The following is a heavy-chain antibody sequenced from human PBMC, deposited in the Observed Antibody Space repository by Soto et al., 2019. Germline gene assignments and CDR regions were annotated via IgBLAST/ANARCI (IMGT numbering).Heavy chain of an antibody. CDR1: GGSISSSSYY. J-gene: IGHJ3*02. CDR3: ARQEITMVRGVIIFAFDI. V-gene: IGHV4-39*01. Sequence: SETLSLTCTVSGGSISSSSYYWGWLRQPPGKGLEWIGSIYYSASTYYNPSLKSRVTISVDTSKNQFSLKLSSVTAADTAVYYCARQEITMVRGVIIFAFDIWGQGTMVTVSS. D-gene: IGHD3-10*01. CDR2: IYYSAST.